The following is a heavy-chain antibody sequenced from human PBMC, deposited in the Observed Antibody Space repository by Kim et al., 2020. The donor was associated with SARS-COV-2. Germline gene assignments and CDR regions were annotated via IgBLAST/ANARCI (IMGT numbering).Heavy chain of an antibody. V-gene: IGHV3-30*01. D-gene: IGHD3-22*01. J-gene: IGHJ4*02. CDR3: AREAGSSGSAGYFDY. Sequence: ADSVKGRIHTSRDDSKNTLSLQMNSLRTEDTAVYYCAREAGSSGSAGYFDYWGQGSVVTVSS.